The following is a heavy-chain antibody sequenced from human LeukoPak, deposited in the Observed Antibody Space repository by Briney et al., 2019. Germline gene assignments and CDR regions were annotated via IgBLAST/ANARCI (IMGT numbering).Heavy chain of an antibody. J-gene: IGHJ4*02. D-gene: IGHD6-6*01. CDR1: GGSINSYY. Sequence: SETLSLTCTVSGGSINSYYWSWIRQPPGKGLEWIGYISYSGSTNYNPSLKSRVTISVDSSKNQFSLKLSSVTAADTAVYYCARDGCGSSSCLDCWGQGTLVTVSS. CDR3: ARDGCGSSSCLDC. V-gene: IGHV4-59*01. CDR2: ISYSGST.